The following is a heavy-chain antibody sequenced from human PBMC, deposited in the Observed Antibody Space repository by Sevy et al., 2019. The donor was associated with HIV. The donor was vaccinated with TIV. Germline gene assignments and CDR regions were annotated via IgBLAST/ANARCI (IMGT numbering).Heavy chain of an antibody. V-gene: IGHV3-74*01. CDR1: GYTFSNYW. D-gene: IGHD6-13*01. CDR3: VAANSWEDY. Sequence: GGSLRLSCEGSGYTFSNYWMHWVRQAPGMGLEWVSRVNSDGGDTAYADSVKGRFTISRDNAENTMSLQMNTLRAEDTGLYYCVAANSWEDYWGQGTQVTVSS. J-gene: IGHJ4*02. CDR2: VNSDGGDT.